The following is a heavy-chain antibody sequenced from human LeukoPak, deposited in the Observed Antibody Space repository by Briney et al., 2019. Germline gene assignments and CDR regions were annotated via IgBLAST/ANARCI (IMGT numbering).Heavy chain of an antibody. CDR1: GFTVSSNY. CDR2: IYSGGST. D-gene: IGHD3-10*01. CDR3: AKVTYGSGTYGAFDY. V-gene: IGHV3-53*01. Sequence: GGSLRLSCAASGFTVSSNYMSWVRQAPGKGLEWVSVIYSGGSTYYADSVEGRFTISRDNSKNTLYLQMNSLRAEDTAVYYCAKVTYGSGTYGAFDYWGQGTLVTVSS. J-gene: IGHJ4*02.